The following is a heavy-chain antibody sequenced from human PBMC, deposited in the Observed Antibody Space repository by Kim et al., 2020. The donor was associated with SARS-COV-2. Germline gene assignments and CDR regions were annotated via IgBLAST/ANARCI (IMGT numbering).Heavy chain of an antibody. V-gene: IGHV3-23*01. D-gene: IGHD6-6*01. J-gene: IGHJ4*02. CDR3: AKGLAARLVDF. Sequence: YYPDSVKGRLTISRDNSRNTLHLQMSRLRADDTGVYYCAKGLAARLVDFWGQGTLVSVSS.